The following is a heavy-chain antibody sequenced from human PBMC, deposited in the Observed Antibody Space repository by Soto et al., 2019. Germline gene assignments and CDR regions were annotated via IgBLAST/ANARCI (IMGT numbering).Heavy chain of an antibody. J-gene: IGHJ6*02. D-gene: IGHD3-3*01. CDR3: ARATVLRYYDFWSGYHNYYYGMDV. V-gene: IGHV4-59*01. Sequence: SETLSLTCTVSGGSISSYYWSWIRQPPGKGLEWIGYIYYSGSTNYNPSLKSRVTISVDTSKNQFSLKLSSVTAADTAVYYCARATVLRYYDFWSGYHNYYYGMDVWGQGTTVTVSS. CDR2: IYYSGST. CDR1: GGSISSYY.